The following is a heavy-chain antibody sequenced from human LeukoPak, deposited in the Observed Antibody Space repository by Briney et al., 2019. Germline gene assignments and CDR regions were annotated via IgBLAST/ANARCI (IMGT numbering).Heavy chain of an antibody. Sequence: ASVKVSCKASGGTFSSYAISWVRQAPGQGLEWMGRINPNSGGTNYAQKFQGRVTMTRDTSISTAYMELSRLRSDDTAVYYCARDREDYYDSSGYFRGDYWGQGTLVTVSS. V-gene: IGHV1-2*06. D-gene: IGHD3-22*01. CDR2: INPNSGGT. CDR3: ARDREDYYDSSGYFRGDY. J-gene: IGHJ4*02. CDR1: GGTFSSYA.